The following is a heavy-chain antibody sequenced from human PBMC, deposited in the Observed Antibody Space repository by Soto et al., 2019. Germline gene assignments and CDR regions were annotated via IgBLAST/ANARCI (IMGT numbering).Heavy chain of an antibody. D-gene: IGHD3-22*01. J-gene: IGHJ3*02. CDR1: GGSISSYY. CDR3: ARGLISGYYLYDAFDI. V-gene: IGHV4-59*01. CDR2: IYYSGST. Sequence: SETLSLTCSVSGGSISSYYWGWIRQPPGKGLEWIGYIYYSGSTNYNPSLKSRVTISVDTSKDQFSLKLSSVTASDTAVYYCARGLISGYYLYDAFDIWGQGTMVT.